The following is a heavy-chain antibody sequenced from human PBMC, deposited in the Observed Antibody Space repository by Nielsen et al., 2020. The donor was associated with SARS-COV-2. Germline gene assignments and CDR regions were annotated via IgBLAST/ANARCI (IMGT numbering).Heavy chain of an antibody. CDR1: GFTFGNYE. J-gene: IGHJ4*02. CDR3: AKEDWHFDY. D-gene: IGHD3/OR15-3a*01. CDR2: IGGRGIT. V-gene: IGHV3-23*01. Sequence: GESLKISCAASGFTFGNYEMSWVRQAPGKGLEWVSGIGGRGITYFADSVKGRFSISRDNSKNMVYLQMKSLRAEDTAVYYCAKEDWHFDYWGQGTLVTVSS.